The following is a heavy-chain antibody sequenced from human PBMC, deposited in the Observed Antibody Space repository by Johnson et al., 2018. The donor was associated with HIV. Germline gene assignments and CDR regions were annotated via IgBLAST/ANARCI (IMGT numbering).Heavy chain of an antibody. J-gene: IGHJ3*01. CDR2: ISYDGGNK. CDR1: GFTFSSYA. D-gene: IGHD3-9*01. V-gene: IGHV3-30-3*01. CDR3: ARERFSDILTGYHAFDV. Sequence: QVQLVESGGGVVQPGRSMRLSCAASGFTFSSYAMHWVRQAPGKGLEWVAVISYDGGNKYYADSVRGRISITSDNSKKTLYLQMNSLRAEDTGVYYCARERFSDILTGYHAFDVWGRGTMVTVSS.